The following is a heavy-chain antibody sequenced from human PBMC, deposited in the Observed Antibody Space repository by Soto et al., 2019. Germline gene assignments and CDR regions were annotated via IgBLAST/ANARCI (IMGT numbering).Heavy chain of an antibody. J-gene: IGHJ4*02. Sequence: EVQLVESGGDLIQPGGSLRLSCAASGFTVSSNDMSWVRQAPGKGLEWVSLIYSSGSTKYAESVKGRFTISRDNSKNTVHLQMNTMRTEDTAVYYCARRHLNSKGAYWGQGTLVTVSS. CDR2: IYSSGST. CDR3: ARRHLNSKGAY. CDR1: GFTVSSND. D-gene: IGHD3-22*01. V-gene: IGHV3-53*01.